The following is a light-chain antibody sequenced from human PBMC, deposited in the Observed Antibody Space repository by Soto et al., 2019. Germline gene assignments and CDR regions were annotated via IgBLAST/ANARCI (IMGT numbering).Light chain of an antibody. V-gene: IGKV1-39*01. J-gene: IGKJ3*01. Sequence: DIQMTQSPSSLSASVGDRVTITCRASQSISSYLNWYQQKPGKAPKLLIYAASSLQSGVPSRFSGSGSGTNFTLTIISLQPEDFATYYCRQSYSTPFTFGPGTKVDIK. CDR1: QSISSY. CDR2: AAS. CDR3: RQSYSTPFT.